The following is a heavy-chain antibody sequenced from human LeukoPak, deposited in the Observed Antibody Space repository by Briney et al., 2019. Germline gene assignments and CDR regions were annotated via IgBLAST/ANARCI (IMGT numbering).Heavy chain of an antibody. D-gene: IGHD4-17*01. CDR2: IYHSGSP. V-gene: IGHV4-4*02. Sequence: SETLSLTCAVSGGSISSNNWWGWVRQPPGKGLEWIGEIYHSGSPNYNPSLKSRVTISVDKSRNHFSLNLSSVTAADTAVYYCARVDYGDYVYYFDYWGQGTLVTVSS. CDR3: ARVDYGDYVYYFDY. J-gene: IGHJ4*02. CDR1: GGSISSNNW.